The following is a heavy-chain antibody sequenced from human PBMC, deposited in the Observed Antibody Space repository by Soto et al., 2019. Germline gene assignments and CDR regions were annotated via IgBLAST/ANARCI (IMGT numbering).Heavy chain of an antibody. V-gene: IGHV3-23*01. J-gene: IGHJ6*02. CDR2: ISGSGGST. CDR3: AKAPGGQSYYYYYGMDV. Sequence: GGSLRLSCAASGFSFSSYAMSWVRQAPGKGLEWVSAISGSGGSTYYADSVKGRFTISKDNSKNTLYLQMNSLRAEDTAVYYCAKAPGGQSYYYYYGMDVWGQGTTVTVSS. CDR1: GFSFSSYA. D-gene: IGHD2-15*01.